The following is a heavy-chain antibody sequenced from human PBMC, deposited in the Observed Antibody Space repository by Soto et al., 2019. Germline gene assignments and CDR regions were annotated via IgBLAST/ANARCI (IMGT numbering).Heavy chain of an antibody. CDR1: GFTFDDYA. V-gene: IGHV3-9*01. J-gene: IGHJ4*02. CDR2: ISCDRSIT. CDR3: ARDTDGLHY. Sequence: GGSLRLSCAASGFTFDDYAMHWVRQAPGKGLEWVSGISCDRSITDYADSVKGRFTVSRDNPKNTLYLQMNSLRAEDTAVYYCARDTDGLHYWGQGTLVTVSS.